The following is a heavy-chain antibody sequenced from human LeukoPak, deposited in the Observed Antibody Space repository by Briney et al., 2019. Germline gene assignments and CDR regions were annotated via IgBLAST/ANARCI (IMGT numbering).Heavy chain of an antibody. CDR1: GGTFSSYA. Sequence: ASVNVSCKASGGTFSSYAISWVRQAPGQGLEWMGGIIPIFGTANYAQKFQGRITITADESTSTAYMELSSLRSEDTAVYYCARDEGYSSSWPTFDPWGQGTLVTVSS. V-gene: IGHV1-69*13. D-gene: IGHD6-13*01. CDR2: IIPIFGTA. J-gene: IGHJ5*02. CDR3: ARDEGYSSSWPTFDP.